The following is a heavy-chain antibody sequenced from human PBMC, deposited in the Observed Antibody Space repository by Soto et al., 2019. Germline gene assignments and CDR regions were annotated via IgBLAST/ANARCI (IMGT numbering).Heavy chain of an antibody. J-gene: IGHJ5*02. CDR1: GFTFSSYW. Sequence: EVQLVESGGGLVQPGGSLRLSCAASGFTFSSYWMHWVRQAPGKGLVWVSRINSDGSSTSYADSVKGRFTISRDNAKNTLYLQMNSLRAEDTAVYYCARTQADPWFGELSVYLSGPTPNWFDPWGQGTLVTVSS. CDR3: ARTQADPWFGELSVYLSGPTPNWFDP. D-gene: IGHD3-10*01. CDR2: INSDGSST. V-gene: IGHV3-74*01.